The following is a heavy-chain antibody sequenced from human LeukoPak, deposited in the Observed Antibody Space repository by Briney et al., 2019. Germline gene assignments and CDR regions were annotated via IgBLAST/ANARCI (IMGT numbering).Heavy chain of an antibody. CDR1: GFTFSSYG. CDR3: ARDDIWKDSSGYYY. V-gene: IGHV3-30*02. Sequence: QTGGSLRLSCAASGFTFSSYGMHWVRQAPGKGLEWVTFIRSDSSYKYYADSVKGRFTTSRDNSKSTLDLQMNSLRPEDTALYYCARDDIWKDSSGYYYWGQGTLVTVSS. J-gene: IGHJ4*02. CDR2: IRSDSSYK. D-gene: IGHD3-22*01.